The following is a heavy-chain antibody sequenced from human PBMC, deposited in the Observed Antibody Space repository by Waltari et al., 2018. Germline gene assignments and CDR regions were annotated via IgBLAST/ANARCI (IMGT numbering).Heavy chain of an antibody. V-gene: IGHV4-34*01. CDR2: INHSGST. CDR3: ARGRDGYKRYYFDY. J-gene: IGHJ4*02. D-gene: IGHD5-12*01. CDR1: GGSFSGYS. Sequence: QVQLQQWGAGLLKPSETLSLPCAVYGGSFSGYSWSWIRQPPGKGLEWIGEINHSGSTNYNPSLKSRVTISVDTSKNQFSLKLSSVTAADTAVYYCARGRDGYKRYYFDYWGQGTLVTVSS.